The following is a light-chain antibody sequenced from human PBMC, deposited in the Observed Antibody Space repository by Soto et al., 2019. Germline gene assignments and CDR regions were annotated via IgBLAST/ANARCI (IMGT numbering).Light chain of an antibody. CDR1: QSVLTY. V-gene: IGKV3-11*01. CDR2: DAS. CDR3: QQRSNLVS. J-gene: IGKJ5*01. Sequence: EIVLTQSPATLSLSPGERATLSCRASQSVLTYLGWYQQKPGQAPRLLIHDASNRATGIPARFSGSGSGTDFSLTISSLEREESAGDYCQQRSNLVSFGQGTRLEIK.